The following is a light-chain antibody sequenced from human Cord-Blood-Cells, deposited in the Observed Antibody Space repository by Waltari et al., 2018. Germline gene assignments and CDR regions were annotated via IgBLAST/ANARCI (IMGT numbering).Light chain of an antibody. Sequence: QSVLTQPPSASGTPGQRGTISCSGSSPNIGSNTVKWYQQPPGTAPKLLIYSNSQRPSGVPDRFSGSKSGTSASLAISGLQSEDEADYYCAAWDDSLNGDVVFGGGTKLTVL. CDR3: AAWDDSLNGDVV. CDR2: SNS. V-gene: IGLV1-44*01. J-gene: IGLJ2*01. CDR1: SPNIGSNT.